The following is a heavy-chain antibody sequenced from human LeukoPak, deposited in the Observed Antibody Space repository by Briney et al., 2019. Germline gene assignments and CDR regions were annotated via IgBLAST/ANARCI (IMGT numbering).Heavy chain of an antibody. CDR2: INHSGST. V-gene: IGHV4-34*01. Sequence: HSGTLSLTRAVYGGSFCGYYPSWIRHPPGKGREWIGEINHSGSTNHNPSLKSGVTISSDTSNNKTSLKVSSVAAADTAVYYCARHGITMVRGVRRDTYYFVYWGQGTLVTVSS. D-gene: IGHD3-10*01. J-gene: IGHJ4*02. CDR3: ARHGITMVRGVRRDTYYFVY. CDR1: GGSFCGYY.